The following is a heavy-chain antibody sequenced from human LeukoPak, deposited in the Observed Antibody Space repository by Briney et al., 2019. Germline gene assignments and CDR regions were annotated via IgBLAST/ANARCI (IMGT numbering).Heavy chain of an antibody. V-gene: IGHV3-23*01. CDR3: AKVKDFGVVIKNDY. CDR2: ISGSGGST. Sequence: QPGGSLRLSCVASGFTFRNYAMTWVRQAPGKGLEWVSAISGSGGSTYYADSVKGRFTISRDNSKNTLYLQMNSLRAEDTAVYYCAKVKDFGVVIKNDYWGQGTLVTVSS. J-gene: IGHJ4*02. D-gene: IGHD3-3*01. CDR1: GFTFRNYA.